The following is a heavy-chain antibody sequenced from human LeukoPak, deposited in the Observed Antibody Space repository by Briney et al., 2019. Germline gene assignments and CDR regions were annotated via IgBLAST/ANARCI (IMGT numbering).Heavy chain of an antibody. CDR2: ISGSGGST. D-gene: IGHD3-22*01. V-gene: IGHV3-23*01. CDR3: AKDSYYYDSSGYFDP. J-gene: IGHJ5*02. CDR1: GFTVSSKY. Sequence: GGSLRLSCAASGFTVSSKYMSWVRQAPGKGLEWVSAISGSGGSTYYADSVKGRFTISRDNSKNTLYLQMNSLRAEDTAVYYCAKDSYYYDSSGYFDPWGQGTLVTVSS.